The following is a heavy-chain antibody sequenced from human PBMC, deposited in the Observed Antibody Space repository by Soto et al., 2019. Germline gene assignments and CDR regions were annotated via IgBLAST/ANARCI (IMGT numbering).Heavy chain of an antibody. Sequence: PSETLSLTCAVSGGSISSGGYSWSWIRQPPGKGLEWIGYIYHSGSTYYNPSLKSRVTISVDRSKNQFSLKLSSVTAADTAVYYCARGRDYGDYYAPPNFDYWGQGTLVTVSS. J-gene: IGHJ4*02. CDR2: IYHSGST. CDR1: GGSISSGGYS. V-gene: IGHV4-30-2*01. CDR3: ARGRDYGDYYAPPNFDY. D-gene: IGHD4-17*01.